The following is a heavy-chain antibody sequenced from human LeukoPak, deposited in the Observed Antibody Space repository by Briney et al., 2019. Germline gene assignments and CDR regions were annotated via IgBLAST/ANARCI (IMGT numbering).Heavy chain of an antibody. CDR3: ARALYCSGGSCYPLYYYYYGMDV. Sequence: PSETLSLTCTVSGGSISSYYWSWIRQPPGKGLGWIGYIYYSGSTNYNPSLKSRVTISVDTSKNQFSLKLSSVTAADTAVYYCARALYCSGGSCYPLYYYYYGMDVWGKGTTVTVSS. J-gene: IGHJ6*04. CDR1: GGSISSYY. D-gene: IGHD2-15*01. CDR2: IYYSGST. V-gene: IGHV4-59*01.